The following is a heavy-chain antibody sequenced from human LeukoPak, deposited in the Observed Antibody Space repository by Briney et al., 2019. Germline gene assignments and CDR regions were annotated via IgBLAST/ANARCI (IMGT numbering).Heavy chain of an antibody. J-gene: IGHJ4*02. CDR3: ARAVTVVTLDY. Sequence: PSETLSLTCAVYGGSFSGYYWSWIRQPPGKGLEWIGEINHSGSTNYNPSLKSRVTISVDTSKNQFSLKLSSVTAADTAVYYCARAVTVVTLDYWGQGTLVTVSS. V-gene: IGHV4-34*01. D-gene: IGHD4-23*01. CDR1: GGSFSGYY. CDR2: INHSGST.